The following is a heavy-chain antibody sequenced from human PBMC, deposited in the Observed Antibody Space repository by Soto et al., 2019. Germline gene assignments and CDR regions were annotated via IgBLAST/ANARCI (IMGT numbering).Heavy chain of an antibody. CDR2: ISSSSSYI. CDR1: GFTFSSYS. CDR3: ARDRSSSLDYYDSSGYTFDY. V-gene: IGHV3-21*01. D-gene: IGHD3-22*01. J-gene: IGHJ4*02. Sequence: GGSLRLSCAASGFTFSSYSMNWVRQAPGKGLEWVSSISSSSSYIYYADSVKGRFTISRDNAKNSLYLQMNSLRAEDTAVYYCARDRSSSLDYYDSSGYTFDYWGQGTLVTVSS.